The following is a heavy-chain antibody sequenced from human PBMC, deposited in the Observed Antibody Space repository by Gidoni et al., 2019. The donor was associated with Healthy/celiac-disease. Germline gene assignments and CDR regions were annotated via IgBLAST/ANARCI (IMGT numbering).Heavy chain of an antibody. CDR2: IIPSLGIA. V-gene: IGHV1-69*04. CDR3: ARERERYCSGGSCSDAFDI. Sequence: QVQLVQSGAEVTKPGSSVKVSCKASGGTFRSYAISWVRQAPGQGLEWMGRIIPSLGIANYAQKFQGRVRSTADKSTSTAYMELSSLRSEDTAVYYCARERERYCSGGSCSDAFDIWGQGTMVTVSS. J-gene: IGHJ3*02. CDR1: GGTFRSYA. D-gene: IGHD2-15*01.